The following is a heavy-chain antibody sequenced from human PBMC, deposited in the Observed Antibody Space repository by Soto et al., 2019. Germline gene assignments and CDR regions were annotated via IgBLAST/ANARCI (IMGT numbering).Heavy chain of an antibody. J-gene: IGHJ5*02. D-gene: IGHD6-13*01. CDR2: ISAYNGNT. CDR1: GYTFTSYG. Sequence: ASVKVSCKASGYTFTSYGIIWVRQAPGQGLEWMGWISAYNGNTNYAQKLRGRVTMTTDTSTSTAYMELRRLRSDDTAVYYCARESGYSSSWYELALRDPEGWFDPWGQGTLVTVSS. V-gene: IGHV1-18*01. CDR3: ARESGYSSSWYELALRDPEGWFDP.